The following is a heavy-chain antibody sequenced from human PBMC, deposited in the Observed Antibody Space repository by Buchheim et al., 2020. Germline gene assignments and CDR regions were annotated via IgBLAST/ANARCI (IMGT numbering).Heavy chain of an antibody. Sequence: QVQLQQWGAGLLKPSETLSLTCAVYGGSFSGYYWSWIRQPPGKGLEWIGEINHSGSTNYNPSLKSRVTISVETYKKQFSMRLSSVTAADTAVYYCARNGLCSGGSCYSNWFDPWGQGTL. CDR1: GGSFSGYY. CDR2: INHSGST. V-gene: IGHV4-34*01. J-gene: IGHJ5*02. D-gene: IGHD2-15*01. CDR3: ARNGLCSGGSCYSNWFDP.